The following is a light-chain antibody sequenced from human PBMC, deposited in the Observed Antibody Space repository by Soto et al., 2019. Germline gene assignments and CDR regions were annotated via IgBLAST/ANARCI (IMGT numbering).Light chain of an antibody. J-gene: IGKJ4*01. V-gene: IGKV3-15*01. CDR1: QSVSTQ. CDR3: QQYDNWPPLT. CDR2: DAS. Sequence: EIVMTQSPATLSVSPGERATLSCRASQSVSTQLAWYQHKPGQAPRLLIYDASTSATGIPARFSGSGSWTEITLNISSLQSGDFAVYYCQQYDNWPPLTFGGGTKVEIK.